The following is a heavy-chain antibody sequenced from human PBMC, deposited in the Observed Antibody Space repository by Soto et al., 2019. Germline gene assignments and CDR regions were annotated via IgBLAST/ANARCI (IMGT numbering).Heavy chain of an antibody. V-gene: IGHV4-39*01. Sequence: PSETLSLTCTVSGGSISSSSYYWGWIRQPPGKGLEWIGSIYYSGSTYYNPSLKSRVTISVDTSKNQFSLKLSSVTAADTAVYYCARLTYGGNSYYYYGMDVWGQGTTVTGSS. CDR3: ARLTYGGNSYYYYGMDV. CDR1: GGSISSSSYY. CDR2: IYYSGST. J-gene: IGHJ6*02. D-gene: IGHD4-17*01.